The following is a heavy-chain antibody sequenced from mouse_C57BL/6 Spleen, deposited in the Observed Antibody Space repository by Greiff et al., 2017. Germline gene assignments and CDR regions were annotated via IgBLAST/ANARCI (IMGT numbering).Heavy chain of an antibody. CDR1: GYTFTSYW. V-gene: IGHV1-72*01. Sequence: QVQLQQPGAELVKPGASVKLSCKASGYTFTSYWMHWVKQRPGRGLEWIGRIDPNSGGTKYNEKFKGKATLTVDKPSSTAYMQLGSLTSEDSAVYYGAREGTMVTTRRWFDYWGQGTTLTVSA. D-gene: IGHD2-2*01. CDR3: AREGTMVTTRRWFDY. J-gene: IGHJ2*01. CDR2: IDPNSGGT.